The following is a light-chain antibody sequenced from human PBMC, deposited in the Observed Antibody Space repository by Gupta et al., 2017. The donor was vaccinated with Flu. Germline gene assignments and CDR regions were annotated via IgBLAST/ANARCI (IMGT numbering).Light chain of an antibody. CDR1: QSISSY. Sequence: DIQMTQSPSSLSASVGDRVTITCRASQSISSYLNWYQQKPGKAPKLLIYAASSLQSGVPSRFSGSGSGTDFTLTISSLQPEDFATYSCQQSYGTPLTFGGGTNVEIK. J-gene: IGKJ4*01. CDR2: AAS. CDR3: QQSYGTPLT. V-gene: IGKV1-39*01.